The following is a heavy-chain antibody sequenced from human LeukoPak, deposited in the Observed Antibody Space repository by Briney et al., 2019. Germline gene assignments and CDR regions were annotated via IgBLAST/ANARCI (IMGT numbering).Heavy chain of an antibody. CDR3: AKGKVAGTGAFDY. CDR2: ISGSGGST. J-gene: IGHJ4*02. D-gene: IGHD6-19*01. V-gene: IGHV3-23*01. Sequence: SAISGSGGSTYYADSVKGRFTISRDNSKNTLYLQMNSLRAEDTAVYYCAKGKVAGTGAFDYWGQGTLVTVSS.